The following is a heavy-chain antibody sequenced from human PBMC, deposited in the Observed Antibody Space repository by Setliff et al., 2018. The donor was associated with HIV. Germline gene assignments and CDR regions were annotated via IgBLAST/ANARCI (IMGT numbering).Heavy chain of an antibody. D-gene: IGHD3-3*01. Sequence: PGGSLRLSCSAPGFSLSQYWMSWVRQTPEKGLEWLANIKQDGSEKSYVASVKGRFTISRDNAKNSLYLQMNNLRAADTAVYYCARDGAREYYAFWNGPWDAFDIWGQGTVVTVS. V-gene: IGHV3-7*01. CDR3: ARDGAREYYAFWNGPWDAFDI. CDR2: IKQDGSEK. J-gene: IGHJ3*02. CDR1: GFSLSQYW.